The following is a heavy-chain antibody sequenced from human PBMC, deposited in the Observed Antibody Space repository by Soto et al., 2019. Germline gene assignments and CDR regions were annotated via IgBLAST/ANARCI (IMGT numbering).Heavy chain of an antibody. D-gene: IGHD3-16*01. Sequence: QVHLAQSGAEVKKPGASVRVSCKTSGYTFISYPMHWVRQDPGQGPEWLGWINPGNGDTGFSQRFLGRVTLTTDTSATTAYMEVNSLTSEDTAVYYCARDRGGSPGQIAEAPLYYFDYWGQGSLVTVSS. CDR2: INPGNGDT. V-gene: IGHV1-3*01. J-gene: IGHJ4*02. CDR3: ARDRGGSPGQIAEAPLYYFDY. CDR1: GYTFISYP.